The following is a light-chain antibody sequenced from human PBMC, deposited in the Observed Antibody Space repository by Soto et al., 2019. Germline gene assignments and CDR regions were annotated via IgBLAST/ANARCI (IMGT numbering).Light chain of an antibody. CDR1: QSVNSY. V-gene: IGKV3-11*01. CDR3: QQRSNWPIT. Sequence: PGERASLSCRASQSVNSYLAWYQQKPGQAPRLLIYDASNRATGIPARFSGSGSGTEFTLTISRLEPEDFAVYYCQQRSNWPITFGQGTRLEIK. CDR2: DAS. J-gene: IGKJ5*01.